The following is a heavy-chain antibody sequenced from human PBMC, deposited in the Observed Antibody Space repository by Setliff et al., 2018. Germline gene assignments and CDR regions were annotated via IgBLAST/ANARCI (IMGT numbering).Heavy chain of an antibody. CDR3: ARTGTYRYFDY. D-gene: IGHD1-1*01. CDR2: IHYRGTT. V-gene: IGHV4-39*01. J-gene: IGHJ4*02. Sequence: LSLTCTVSGGSVSNSGFFWGWLRQAPGKGLEWIGRIHYRGTTYSNASLASRLTISVDTAKNQFSLKLTSVTAADTAVYYCARTGTYRYFDYWGQGTRVTVSS. CDR1: GGSVSNSGFF.